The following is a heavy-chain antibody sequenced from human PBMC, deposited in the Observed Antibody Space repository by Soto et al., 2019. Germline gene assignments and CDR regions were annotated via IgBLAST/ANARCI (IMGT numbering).Heavy chain of an antibody. CDR2: ILYDGSKE. D-gene: IGHD2-21*01. Sequence: GSLRLSCTDSGXSFNTYVMYWVRQAPGKGLEWVARILYDGSKEYYADHVKGRFTISRDNSKNTLYLQMDRLRVEDTAVYFCAKGLALMADHWGQGTPGTVS. CDR3: AKGLALMADH. CDR1: GXSFNTYV. J-gene: IGHJ4*02. V-gene: IGHV3-30*18.